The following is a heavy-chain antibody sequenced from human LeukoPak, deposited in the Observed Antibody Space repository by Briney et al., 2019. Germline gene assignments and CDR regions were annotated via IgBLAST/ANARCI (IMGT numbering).Heavy chain of an antibody. D-gene: IGHD3-22*01. Sequence: SETLSLTCAVYGGSFSGYYWSWIRQPPGKGLEWIGEINHSGSTNYNPSLKSRVTISVDTSKNQFSLKLSSVTAADTAVYYCAGDYYDSSGASDYWGQGTLVTVSS. V-gene: IGHV4-34*01. CDR3: AGDYYDSSGASDY. CDR2: INHSGST. CDR1: GGSFSGYY. J-gene: IGHJ4*02.